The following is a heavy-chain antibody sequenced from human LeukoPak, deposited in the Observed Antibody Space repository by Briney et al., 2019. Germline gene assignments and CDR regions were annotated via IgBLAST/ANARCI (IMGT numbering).Heavy chain of an antibody. CDR3: ARDLNTYYYDSSGNYAHAFDV. CDR1: GFTSSYYA. V-gene: IGHV3-30*04. Sequence: GRTLRLSCSASGFTSSYYAIHWVRQAPGKGLEWVAVISFDYSDKKFADAARGRFSISRDKLNNTVFLQMDSLRAEDTAVYYCARDLNTYYYDSSGNYAHAFDVWGQGTMVTVSS. CDR2: ISFDYSDK. D-gene: IGHD3-22*01. J-gene: IGHJ3*01.